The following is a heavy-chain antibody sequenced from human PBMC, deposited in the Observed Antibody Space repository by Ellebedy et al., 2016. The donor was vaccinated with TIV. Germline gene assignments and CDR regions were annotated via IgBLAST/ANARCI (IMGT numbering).Heavy chain of an antibody. CDR3: ARHNSGEPGTAPWDY. D-gene: IGHD6-13*01. CDR2: IYPGDSDT. V-gene: IGHV5-51*01. CDR1: GYSFSNYW. J-gene: IGHJ4*02. Sequence: KVSCXGSGYSFSNYWIGWVRQMPGKGLEWMGIIYPGDSDTTYSPSFQGQVTISADKSINTAYLQWSSLKASHTAMYYCARHNSGEPGTAPWDYWGQGTLVTVSS.